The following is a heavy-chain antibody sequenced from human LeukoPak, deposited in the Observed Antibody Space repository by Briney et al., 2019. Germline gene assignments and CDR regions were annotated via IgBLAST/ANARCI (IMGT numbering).Heavy chain of an antibody. D-gene: IGHD3-10*01. CDR1: GYSNSSGYY. Sequence: SETLSLTCTVSGYSNSSGYYWGWIRQPPGKGLEWIGSIYHSGSTYYNPSLKSRVTISVDTSKNQFSLKLSSVTAADTAVYYCARAPLTRSGFDPWGQGTLVTVSS. CDR2: IYHSGST. CDR3: ARAPLTRSGFDP. V-gene: IGHV4-38-2*02. J-gene: IGHJ5*02.